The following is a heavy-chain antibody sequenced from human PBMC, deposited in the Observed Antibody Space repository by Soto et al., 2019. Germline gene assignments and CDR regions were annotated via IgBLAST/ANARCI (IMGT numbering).Heavy chain of an antibody. CDR3: ARVRAGCSRTSCYLED. CDR2: IHPRGDF. CDR1: GDSISSNNW. D-gene: IGHD2-2*01. V-gene: IGHV4-4*02. J-gene: IGHJ4*02. Sequence: QVQLQVSGPGLVKPSGTLSLTCTVSGDSISSNNWWNWVRQTPGKGLDWIGEIHPRGDFNYHPSLESRVTLSVDKSTNQVSLRLTSLTAADTAVYFCARVRAGCSRTSCYLEDWGRGTLVTVSS.